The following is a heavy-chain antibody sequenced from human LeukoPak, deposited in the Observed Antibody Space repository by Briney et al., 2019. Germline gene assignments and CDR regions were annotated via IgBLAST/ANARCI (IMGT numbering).Heavy chain of an antibody. CDR1: GGCISSYY. CDR3: ARDIRGSPAHDY. V-gene: IGHV4-4*07. Sequence: PSETLSLTCTVSGGCISSYYWSWIRQPAGKGLEWIGRIYTSGSTNYNASLKSRVSMSVDTSKNQFSLKLSSVTAADTAVFYCARDIRGSPAHDYWGQGTLVTVSS. D-gene: IGHD2-15*01. CDR2: IYTSGST. J-gene: IGHJ4*02.